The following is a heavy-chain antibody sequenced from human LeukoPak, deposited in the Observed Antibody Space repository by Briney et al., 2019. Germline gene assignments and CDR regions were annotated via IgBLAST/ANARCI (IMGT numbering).Heavy chain of an antibody. J-gene: IGHJ6*02. CDR2: ISSSSSYI. CDR3: ARVPPLERLYYYYGMDV. D-gene: IGHD1-1*01. Sequence: PGGSLRLSCAASGFTFSSYSMDWVRQAPGKGLEWVSSISSSSSYIYYADSVKGRFTISRDNAKNSLYLQMNSLRAEDTAVYYCARVPPLERLYYYYGMDVWGQGTTVTVSS. V-gene: IGHV3-21*01. CDR1: GFTFSSYS.